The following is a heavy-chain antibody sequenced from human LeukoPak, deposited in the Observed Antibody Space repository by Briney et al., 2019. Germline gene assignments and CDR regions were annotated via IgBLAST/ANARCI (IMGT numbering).Heavy chain of an antibody. CDR2: IHHSGNI. Sequence: SETLSLTCAVSGGSISSRNWWSWVRQPPGKGLEWIAEIHHSGNINYNPSLKSRVTISVDKSKNQFSLKLSSVTAADTAVYYCVRIRGFGADYYYYYMDVWGKGTTVTVSS. D-gene: IGHD3-10*01. CDR1: GGSISSRNW. J-gene: IGHJ6*03. V-gene: IGHV4-4*02. CDR3: VRIRGFGADYYYYYMDV.